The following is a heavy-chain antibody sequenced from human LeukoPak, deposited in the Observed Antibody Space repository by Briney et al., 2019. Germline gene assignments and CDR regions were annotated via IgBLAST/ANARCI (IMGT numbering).Heavy chain of an antibody. CDR3: ARDKPYGSGSYIDY. V-gene: IGHV4-31*03. CDR1: GGSFSSGGYY. Sequence: SETLSLTCTVSGGSFSSGGYYWSWIRQHPGKGLEWIGYIHYGGSTYYNPTLKSRVTISVHTSKNQFSLNLRSVTAADAAGYHCARDKPYGSGSYIDYWGQGTLVTVSS. J-gene: IGHJ4*02. CDR2: IHYGGST. D-gene: IGHD3-10*01.